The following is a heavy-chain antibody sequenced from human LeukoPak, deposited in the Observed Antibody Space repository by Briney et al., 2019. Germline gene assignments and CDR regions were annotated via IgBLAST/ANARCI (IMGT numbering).Heavy chain of an antibody. CDR3: ASARYGSGS. CDR1: GGSISSSPYY. J-gene: IGHJ4*02. V-gene: IGHV4-39*07. Sequence: SETLSLTCTVSGGSISSSPYYWGWIRQPPGKGLEWIGEINHSGSTNYNPSLKSRVTISVDTSKNQFSLKLSSVTAADTAVYYCASARYGSGSWGQGTLVTVSS. D-gene: IGHD3-10*01. CDR2: INHSGST.